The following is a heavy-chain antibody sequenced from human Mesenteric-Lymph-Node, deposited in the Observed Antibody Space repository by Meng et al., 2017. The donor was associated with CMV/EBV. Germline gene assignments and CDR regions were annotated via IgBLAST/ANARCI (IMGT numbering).Heavy chain of an antibody. CDR2: ITWNSGNI. J-gene: IGHJ6*02. CDR1: GFTFDDYA. CDR3: VREGRNDYYYGMDD. Sequence: SLKISCAASGFTFDDYAMHWVRQAPGKGLEWVSGITWNSGNIGYADSVKGRFTISRDNSKKTLYLQMNSLRVEDTAVYYCVREGRNDYYYGMDDWGQGTTVTVSS. V-gene: IGHV3-9*01.